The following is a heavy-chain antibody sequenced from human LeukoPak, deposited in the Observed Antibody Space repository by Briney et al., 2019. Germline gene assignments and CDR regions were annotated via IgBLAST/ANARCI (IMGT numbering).Heavy chain of an antibody. CDR1: GFTFSNAW. CDR3: TTDPSTPLLWFGELLYDY. Sequence: PGGSLRLSCAASGFTFSNAWMSWVRQAPGKGLEWVGRIKSKTDGGTTDYAAPVKGRFTISRDDSKNTLYLQMNSLKTEDTAVYYCTTDPSTPLLWFGELLYDYWGQGTLVTVSS. CDR2: IKSKTDGGTT. J-gene: IGHJ4*02. V-gene: IGHV3-15*01. D-gene: IGHD3-10*01.